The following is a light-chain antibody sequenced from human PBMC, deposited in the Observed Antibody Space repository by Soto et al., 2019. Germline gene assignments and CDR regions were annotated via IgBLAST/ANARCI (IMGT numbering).Light chain of an antibody. CDR2: EVT. CDR3: CSYAGGVTSVV. V-gene: IGLV2-23*02. Sequence: QSALTPPASVSGSPGQSITISCTATSSDVGNYGLVSWYQQHPGKGPKFIIYEVTKRPSGVSNRFSGSKSGDTASLTISGLQAEDEAVYYGCSYAGGVTSVVFVGGTKLTVL. J-gene: IGLJ3*02. CDR1: SSDVGNYGL.